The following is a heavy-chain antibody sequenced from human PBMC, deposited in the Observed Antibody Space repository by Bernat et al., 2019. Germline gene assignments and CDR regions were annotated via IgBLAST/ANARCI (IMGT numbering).Heavy chain of an antibody. CDR3: ARGDIVVVPAARVYYYYMDV. Sequence: QVQLQQWGAGLLKPSETLSLTCAVYGGSFSDYYWSWIRQPPGKGLERIGEINHRGSTNYNPSLKSRVTISVDTSKNQFSLKLSSVTAADTAVYFCARGDIVVVPAARVYYYYMDVWGKGTTVTVSS. D-gene: IGHD2-2*01. CDR1: GGSFSDYY. V-gene: IGHV4-34*01. CDR2: INHRGST. J-gene: IGHJ6*03.